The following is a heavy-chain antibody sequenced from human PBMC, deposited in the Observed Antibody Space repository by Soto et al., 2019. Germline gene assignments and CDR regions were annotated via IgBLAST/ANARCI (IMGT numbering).Heavy chain of an antibody. V-gene: IGHV1-69*12. CDR3: AREGSGYTAMGGYNYYGMDV. CDR2: IIPIFGTA. J-gene: IGHJ6*02. D-gene: IGHD5-18*01. CDR1: GGTFSSYA. Sequence: QVQLVQSGAEVKKPGSSVKVSCKASGGTFSSYAISWVRQAPGQGLEWMGGIIPIFGTANYAQKFQGRVTITADESTSTAYMELSSLRSEDTAVYYCAREGSGYTAMGGYNYYGMDVWGQGTTVTVSS.